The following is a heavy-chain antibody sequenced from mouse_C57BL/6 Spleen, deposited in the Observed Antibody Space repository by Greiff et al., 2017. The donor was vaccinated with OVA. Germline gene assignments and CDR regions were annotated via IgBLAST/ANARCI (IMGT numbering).Heavy chain of an antibody. CDR1: GYTFTSYG. J-gene: IGHJ3*01. D-gene: IGHD2-3*01. CDR2: IYPRSGNT. CDR3: ARSFYDGYPFAY. Sequence: QVQLQQSGAELARPGASVKLSCKASGYTFTSYGISWVKQRTGQGLEWIGEIYPRSGNTYYNEKFKGKATLTADKSSSTAYMELRSLTSEDSAVYFCARSFYDGYPFAYWGQGTLVTVSA. V-gene: IGHV1-81*01.